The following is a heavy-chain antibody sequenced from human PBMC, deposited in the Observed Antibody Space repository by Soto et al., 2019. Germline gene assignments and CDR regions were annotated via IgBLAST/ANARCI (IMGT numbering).Heavy chain of an antibody. V-gene: IGHV1-18*01. CDR2: ISAYNGNT. J-gene: IGHJ4*02. D-gene: IGHD2-15*01. CDR3: ARDGADIVVVVAATKVDYFDY. CDR1: GYTFTSYG. Sequence: QVQLVQSGAEVKKPGASVKVSCKASGYTFTSYGISWVRQAPGQGLEWMGWISAYNGNTNYAQKLQGRVTMTTDTSKSTAYMELRSLRSDDTAVYYCARDGADIVVVVAATKVDYFDYWGQGTLVTVSS.